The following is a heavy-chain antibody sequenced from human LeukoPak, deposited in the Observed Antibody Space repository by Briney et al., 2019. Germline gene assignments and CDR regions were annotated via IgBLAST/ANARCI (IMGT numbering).Heavy chain of an antibody. J-gene: IGHJ4*02. CDR2: IYGSGTT. CDR1: GDSMSTFY. V-gene: IGHV4-4*07. Sequence: SETLSLTCTVSGDSMSTFYWSWIRQPAGKGLEWIGRIYGSGTTDYNPALQSRVTMSVDTSKKQFSLKLTSVTAADTAVYYCAKDGSSWPFFESWGQGTLVTVSS. D-gene: IGHD6-13*01. CDR3: AKDGSSWPFFES.